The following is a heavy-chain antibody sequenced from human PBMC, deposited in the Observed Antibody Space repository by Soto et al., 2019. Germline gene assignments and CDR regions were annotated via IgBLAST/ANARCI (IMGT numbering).Heavy chain of an antibody. CDR2: IGGRGNGA. V-gene: IGHV3-23*01. CDR3: VREGRGSFDF. Sequence: EVQVSESGGGLVRPGGSLRLSCAASGFIFTNYAMNWVRQAPGKGLEWVSVIGGRGNGAYYADSVQGRFTISRDNSKNPLSLHMSGLTADDTAIYYCVREGRGSFDFWGRGTMVTVSS. J-gene: IGHJ3*01. CDR1: GFIFTNYA. D-gene: IGHD5-12*01.